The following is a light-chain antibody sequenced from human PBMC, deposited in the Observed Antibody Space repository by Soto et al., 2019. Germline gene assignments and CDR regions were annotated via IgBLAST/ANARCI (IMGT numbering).Light chain of an antibody. CDR3: QQYGSSIT. CDR2: DAS. V-gene: IGKV3-20*01. CDR1: QTVRNNY. Sequence: EFVLTQSPGTLSLSPGERATLSCRASQTVRNNYLAWYQQKPGQAPRLLIYDASSRATGIPDRLSGGGSGTDFTLTISRLEPEDFAVYYCQQYGSSITFGQGTRLEIK. J-gene: IGKJ5*01.